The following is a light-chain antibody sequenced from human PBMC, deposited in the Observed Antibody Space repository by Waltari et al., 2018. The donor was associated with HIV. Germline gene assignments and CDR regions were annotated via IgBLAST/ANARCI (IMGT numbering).Light chain of an antibody. Sequence: DIQMTQSPSSLSASVGDRVTITCQASQGISNYLNWYQQKPGKAPKLLIYDASLLYPGVPSRFSGSGSGTYFTLTISRLQPEDIATYYCQKYDDPSLIFGGGTTVQI. J-gene: IGKJ4*01. CDR1: QGISNY. CDR2: DAS. V-gene: IGKV1-33*01. CDR3: QKYDDPSLI.